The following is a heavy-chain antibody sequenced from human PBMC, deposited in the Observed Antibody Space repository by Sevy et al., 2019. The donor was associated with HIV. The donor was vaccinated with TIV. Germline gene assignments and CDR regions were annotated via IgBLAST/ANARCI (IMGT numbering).Heavy chain of an antibody. D-gene: IGHD2-8*02. J-gene: IGHJ6*02. Sequence: GGSLRLSCAASGFTFTYAWMTWVRQAPGKGQEWLGRIKSKADGGTIDYAAPVKGRFTISRNDSKNTLYLQMNSLKTEDTAVYYCSTDPIIVLLVTDGMDVWGQGTTVTVSS. CDR3: STDPIIVLLVTDGMDV. V-gene: IGHV3-15*01. CDR2: IKSKADGGTI. CDR1: GFTFTYAW.